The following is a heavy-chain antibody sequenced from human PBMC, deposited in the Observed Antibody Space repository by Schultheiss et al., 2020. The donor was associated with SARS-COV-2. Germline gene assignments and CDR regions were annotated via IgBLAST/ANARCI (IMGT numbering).Heavy chain of an antibody. J-gene: IGHJ4*02. CDR1: GFTFSSYV. V-gene: IGHV4-31*02. D-gene: IGHD2-15*01. CDR3: ARAHSVVVAATHFDY. CDR2: IYYSGST. Sequence: LRLSCAASGFTFSSYVMSWVRQAPGKGLEWIGYIYYSGSTYYNPSLKSRVTISVDTSKNQFSLKLSSVTAADTAVYYCARAHSVVVAATHFDYWGQGTLVTVSS.